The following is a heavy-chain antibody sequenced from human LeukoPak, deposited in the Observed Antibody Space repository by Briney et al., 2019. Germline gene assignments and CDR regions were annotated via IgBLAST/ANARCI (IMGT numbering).Heavy chain of an antibody. V-gene: IGHV4-31*02. CDR3: ARDLSGPSLY. CDR1: GFTLSSYN. D-gene: IGHD2-15*01. CDR2: IYYSGST. J-gene: IGHJ4*02. Sequence: LRLSCAASGFTLSSYNMNWVRQHPGKGLEWIGYIYYSGSTYYNPSLKSRVTISVDTSKNQFSLKLSSVTAADTAVYYCARDLSGPSLYWGQGTLVTVSS.